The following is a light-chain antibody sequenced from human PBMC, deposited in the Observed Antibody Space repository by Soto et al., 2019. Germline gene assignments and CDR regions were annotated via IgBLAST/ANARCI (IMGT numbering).Light chain of an antibody. CDR1: ESISKW. V-gene: IGKV1-27*01. Sequence: DIQMTQSPSTLSASVGDRVTITCRASESISKWLVWYQQKPGKAPNLLIYAASTLQSGVPSRFSGSGSGTDFTLTISSLQPEGAATYYCQKFNAVPTFGGGTKVEI. CDR2: AAS. J-gene: IGKJ4*01. CDR3: QKFNAVPT.